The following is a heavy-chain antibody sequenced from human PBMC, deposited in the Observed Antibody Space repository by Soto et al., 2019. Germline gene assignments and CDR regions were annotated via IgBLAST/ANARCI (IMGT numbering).Heavy chain of an antibody. CDR3: ARAGLYYYGSGSPLSIDY. J-gene: IGHJ4*02. CDR2: IYYSGST. Sequence: QVQLQESGPGLVKPSQTLSLTCTVSGGSISSGGYYWSWIRQHPGKGLEWIGYIYYSGSTYYNPSLKSRVTISVDTSKNQFSLKLSSVTAADTAVYYCARAGLYYYGSGSPLSIDYWGQGTLVTVSS. D-gene: IGHD3-10*01. CDR1: GGSISSGGYY. V-gene: IGHV4-31*03.